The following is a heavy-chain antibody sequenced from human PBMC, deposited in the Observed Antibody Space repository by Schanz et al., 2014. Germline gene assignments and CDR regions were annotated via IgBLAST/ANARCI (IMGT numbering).Heavy chain of an antibody. D-gene: IGHD2-2*01. CDR3: ARDTAQSCIGPSCFEYFQH. J-gene: IGHJ1*01. CDR1: GVTFSSYV. Sequence: EVQLLESGGGFVQPGGSLRLSCVASGVTFSSYVMSWVRQASGKGLEWVSSIGSSSSYISYADSVKGRFTISRDNAKNSLYLQMNSLRAEDTALYYCARDTAQSCIGPSCFEYFQHWGQGALVTVSS. V-gene: IGHV3-21*04. CDR2: IGSSSSYI.